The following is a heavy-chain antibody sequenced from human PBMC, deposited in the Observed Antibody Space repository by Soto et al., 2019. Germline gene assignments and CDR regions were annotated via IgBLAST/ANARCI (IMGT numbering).Heavy chain of an antibody. CDR3: ARALIQLWPHYYYGMDV. D-gene: IGHD5-18*01. J-gene: IGHJ6*02. CDR1: GGSISSGGYY. V-gene: IGHV4-30-4*02. CDR2: IYYSGNT. Sequence: SDSLSLTCTVSGGSISSGGYYCSWIRQPPGKGLEWIGYIYYSGNTYYNPSLKSRVTISVDTSKNQFSLKLSSVTAADTAVYYCARALIQLWPHYYYGMDVWGQGTTVTVSS.